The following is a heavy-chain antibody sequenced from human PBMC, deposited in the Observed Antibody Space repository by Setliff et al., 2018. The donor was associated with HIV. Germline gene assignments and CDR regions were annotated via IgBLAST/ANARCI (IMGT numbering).Heavy chain of an antibody. V-gene: IGHV3-21*01. CDR3: ARDLSPGITAPLDY. CDR2: ISGSSAYI. CDR1: GFIFRSYN. D-gene: IGHD6-13*01. Sequence: PGESLTISCAASGFIFRSYNINWVRQAPGKGLEWISSISGSSAYIYYADSVKGRFTISRGNAKNSLYLQMNSLRAEDTAVYYCARDLSPGITAPLDYWGQGTLVTVSS. J-gene: IGHJ4*02.